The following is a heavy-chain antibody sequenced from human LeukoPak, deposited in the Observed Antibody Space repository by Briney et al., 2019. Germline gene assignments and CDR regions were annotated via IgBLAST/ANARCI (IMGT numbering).Heavy chain of an antibody. J-gene: IGHJ3*02. CDR3: ARTRAAFDI. V-gene: IGHV3-30*03. Sequence: PGRSLRLSCAASGFTFSTYGMHWVRQAPGKGLEWVAVISYDGSNKYYADSVKGRFTISRDNAKNSLYLQMNSLRAEDTAVYYCARTRAAFDIWGQGTMVTVSS. D-gene: IGHD6-6*01. CDR1: GFTFSTYG. CDR2: ISYDGSNK.